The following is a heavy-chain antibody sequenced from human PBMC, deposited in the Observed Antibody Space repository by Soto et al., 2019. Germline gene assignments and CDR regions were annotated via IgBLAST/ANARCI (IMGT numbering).Heavy chain of an antibody. Sequence: QVQHVQSGAEVKKPGDSVKVSCKASGYSFTGHYMHWVRRAPGQGLEGMGWVNLNTGGTDYAQEFQGRVTMTTATSIPTVYLEVTRLKFDDTDIYYCARDPSSFLGRVYGMDVWGQGTAVTVSS. J-gene: IGHJ6*02. V-gene: IGHV1-2*02. CDR3: ARDPSSFLGRVYGMDV. CDR1: GYSFTGHY. CDR2: VNLNTGGT.